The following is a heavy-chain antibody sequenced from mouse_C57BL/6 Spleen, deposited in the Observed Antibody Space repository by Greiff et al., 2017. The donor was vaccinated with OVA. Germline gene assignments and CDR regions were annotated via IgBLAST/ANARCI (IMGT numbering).Heavy chain of an antibody. CDR1: GYAFSSYW. Sequence: QVQLQQSGAELVKPGASVKISCKASGYAFSSYWMNWVKQRPGKGLEWIGQIYPGDGDTNYNGKFKGKATLTADKSSSTAYMQLSSLTSEDSAVYFCARRDAGGVFDYWGQGTTLTVSS. J-gene: IGHJ2*01. CDR3: ARRDAGGVFDY. CDR2: IYPGDGDT. V-gene: IGHV1-80*01.